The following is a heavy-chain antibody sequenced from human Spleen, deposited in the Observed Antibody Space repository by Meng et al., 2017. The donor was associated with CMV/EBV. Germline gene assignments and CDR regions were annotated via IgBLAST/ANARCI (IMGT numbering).Heavy chain of an antibody. V-gene: IGHV4-34*01. D-gene: IGHD2-2*01. Sequence: VYGGSFSGYYWSWIRQPPGKGLEWIGEINHSGRTNYNPSLKSRVTISVDTSKNQFSLKLSSVTAADTAVYYCARILGYCRSTSCPDYWGQGTLVTVSS. CDR3: ARILGYCRSTSCPDY. CDR2: INHSGRT. CDR1: GGSFSGYY. J-gene: IGHJ4*02.